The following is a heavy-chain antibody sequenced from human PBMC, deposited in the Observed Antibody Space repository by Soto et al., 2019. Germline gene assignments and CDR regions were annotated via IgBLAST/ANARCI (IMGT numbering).Heavy chain of an antibody. CDR2: IASYNGHT. CDR1: GYSFTSYS. J-gene: IGHJ4*02. CDR3: ARRDSSSSYAFGY. V-gene: IGHV1-18*04. Sequence: QVQLVQSGPEVKKPGASVKVSCKASGYSFTSYSVVWVRQAPGQGLEWMGWIASYNGHTNYAQKVQDRVTLTTDTSTRTTYLELRNLRSDDTAVYYCARRDSSSSYAFGYWGQGTLVTVSS. D-gene: IGHD6-13*01.